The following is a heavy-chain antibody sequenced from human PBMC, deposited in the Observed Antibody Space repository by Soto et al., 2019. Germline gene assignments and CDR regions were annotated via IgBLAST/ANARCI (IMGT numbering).Heavy chain of an antibody. J-gene: IGHJ4*02. CDR2: INPSGGGT. V-gene: IGHV1-46*01. CDR1: GYTFSNYY. CDR3: ARAPQYGSAGYHYNF. D-gene: IGHD3-10*01. Sequence: QVHLVQSGAEVKRPGVSVKVSCKASGYTFSNYYMHWVRQVPGHGLEWMGIINPSGGGTTYAQRFRGRLTVTRDTSTSTVYMELSRLRSDDTAIYFCARAPQYGSAGYHYNFWGQGTLVTVSS.